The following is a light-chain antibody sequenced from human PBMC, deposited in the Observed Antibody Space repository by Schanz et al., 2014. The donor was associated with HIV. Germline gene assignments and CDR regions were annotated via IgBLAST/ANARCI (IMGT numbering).Light chain of an antibody. CDR1: QSVSSSY. CDR3: QQYGSSPQT. CDR2: GAS. J-gene: IGKJ5*01. Sequence: EIELTQSPGTLSLSPGERATLSCRASQSVSSSYLAWYQQKPGQAPRLLIYGASSRATGIPDRFRGSGSGTDFTLTISRLEPEDFAVYYCQQYGSSPQTFGQGTRLEIK. V-gene: IGKV3-20*01.